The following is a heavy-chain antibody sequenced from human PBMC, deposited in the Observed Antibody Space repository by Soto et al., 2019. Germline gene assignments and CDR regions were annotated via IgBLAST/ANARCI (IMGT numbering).Heavy chain of an antibody. J-gene: IGHJ4*02. CDR1: GFDFSTYA. D-gene: IGHD4-17*01. V-gene: IGHV3-23*04. Sequence: VYLVESGGTLVQPGGSLRLSCAASGFDFSTYAMTWVRQAPGKGLEWVSAIINSGATTYYADSVKGRFTISRDNSRNTLYLQMNSLRADDTAMYYCAKDWPGTSSVTSDFWGQGTLVTVSS. CDR3: AKDWPGTSSVTSDF. CDR2: IINSGATT.